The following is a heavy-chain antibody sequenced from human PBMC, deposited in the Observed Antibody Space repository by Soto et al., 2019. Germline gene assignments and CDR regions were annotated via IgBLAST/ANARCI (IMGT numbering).Heavy chain of an antibody. D-gene: IGHD3-10*01. V-gene: IGHV1-46*03. CDR1: GYIFSSYY. CDR2: INPFDGSR. CDR3: SRVDPGETSPFDH. Sequence: ASVKVSCKASGYIFSSYYIHWVRQAPGQGLEWMGWINPFDGSRMFAQSFQGRVTMTRDTSTSTVYMEVSSLRSEDTAVYYCSRVDPGETSPFDHWGQGTLVTVSS. J-gene: IGHJ4*02.